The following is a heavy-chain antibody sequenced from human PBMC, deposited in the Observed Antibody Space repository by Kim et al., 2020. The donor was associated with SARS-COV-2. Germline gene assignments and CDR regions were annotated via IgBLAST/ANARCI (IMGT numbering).Heavy chain of an antibody. D-gene: IGHD3-10*01. CDR3: ARDPAIYYGSGRGGDY. J-gene: IGHJ4*02. V-gene: IGHV3-48*03. Sequence: SVKGRFTIYRDNAKNSLYLQINSLRAEDTAVYYCARDPAIYYGSGRGGDYWGQGTLVTVSS.